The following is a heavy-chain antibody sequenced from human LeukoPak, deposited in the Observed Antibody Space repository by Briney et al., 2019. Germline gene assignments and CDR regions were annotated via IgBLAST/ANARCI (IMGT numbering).Heavy chain of an antibody. Sequence: ASVKVSCKASGYNFISCDINWARQAPGQGLEWMGWISAYNGNTNYAQKLQGRVTMTTDTSTSTAYMELRSLRSDDTAVYYCAREKSRYKYGYNYWGQGTLVTVSS. CDR3: AREKSRYKYGYNY. CDR1: GYNFISCD. D-gene: IGHD5-18*01. J-gene: IGHJ4*02. V-gene: IGHV1-18*01. CDR2: ISAYNGNT.